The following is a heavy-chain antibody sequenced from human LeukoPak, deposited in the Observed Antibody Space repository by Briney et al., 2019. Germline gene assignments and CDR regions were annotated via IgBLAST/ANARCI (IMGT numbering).Heavy chain of an antibody. CDR3: AREGDTYGYGHGQNDY. V-gene: IGHV3-30*03. CDR2: ISYDGFNK. D-gene: IGHD5-18*01. J-gene: IGHJ4*02. Sequence: GGSLRLSCAASGFTFSSYEMNWVRQAPGKGLEWVAVISYDGFNKYYADSVKGRLTISRDNSKKTLYLQMNSLRAEDTAVFYCAREGDTYGYGHGQNDYWGQGTLVTVSS. CDR1: GFTFSSYE.